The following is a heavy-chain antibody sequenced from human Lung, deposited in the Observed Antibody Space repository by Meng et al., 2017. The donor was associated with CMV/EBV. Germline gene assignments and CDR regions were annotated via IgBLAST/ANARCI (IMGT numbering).Heavy chain of an antibody. Sequence: ASVKVSCKASGYTFTSYYMHWVRQAPGQGLEWMGIINPSGGSTSYAQKFQGRVTMTRDTSTSTVYMELSSLRSEDTAVYYCARDLAAAGTGSGWDYYYYGMDVWGQGTTVTVS. V-gene: IGHV1-46*01. D-gene: IGHD6-13*01. CDR3: ARDLAAAGTGSGWDYYYYGMDV. CDR1: GYTFTSYY. CDR2: INPSGGST. J-gene: IGHJ6*02.